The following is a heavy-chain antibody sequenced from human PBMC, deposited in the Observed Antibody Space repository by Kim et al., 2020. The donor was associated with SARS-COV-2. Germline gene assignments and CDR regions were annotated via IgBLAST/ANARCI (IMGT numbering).Heavy chain of an antibody. J-gene: IGHJ5*02. CDR2: INPSGGST. CDR1: GYTFTSSH. V-gene: IGHV1-46*03. D-gene: IGHD3-10*01. Sequence: ASVKVSCKASGYTFTSSHIQWVRQAPGQGLEWVGIINPSGGSTTYAQRLQGRVTMTRDTSTGTVYMELSSLRSEDTALYYCARGTWGGGGWGYGSGQYNRFDPWSQGTLVTVSS. CDR3: ARGTWGGGGWGYGSGQYNRFDP.